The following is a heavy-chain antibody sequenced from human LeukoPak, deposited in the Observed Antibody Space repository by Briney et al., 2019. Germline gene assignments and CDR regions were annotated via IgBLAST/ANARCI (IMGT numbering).Heavy chain of an antibody. Sequence: SETLSLTCTVSGGSISSYYWNWIRQPPGKGLEWVGYIYYSGSTNYNPSLKSRVTISVDTSKNQFSPKLSSVTAADTAVYYCASYSYYYDSSGYFDYWGQGTLVTVSS. CDR3: ASYSYYYDSSGYFDY. CDR1: GGSISSYY. J-gene: IGHJ4*02. D-gene: IGHD3-22*01. V-gene: IGHV4-59*01. CDR2: IYYSGST.